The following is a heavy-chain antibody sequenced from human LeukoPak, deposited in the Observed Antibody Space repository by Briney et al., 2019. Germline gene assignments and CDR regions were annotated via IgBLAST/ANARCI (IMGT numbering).Heavy chain of an antibody. D-gene: IGHD2-15*01. CDR1: GGSVSGYY. V-gene: IGHV4-59*08. CDR2: IYYRGTS. Sequence: SETLSLTCTVSGGSVSGYYWSWIRQPPGQGLEWIGFIYYRGTSKYNPSLMSRVTMSVDTSKNQVSLKLSSVTAADTAVYYCARHYCSGGNCYYFDHWGQGTLVTVSS. CDR3: ARHYCSGGNCYYFDH. J-gene: IGHJ4*02.